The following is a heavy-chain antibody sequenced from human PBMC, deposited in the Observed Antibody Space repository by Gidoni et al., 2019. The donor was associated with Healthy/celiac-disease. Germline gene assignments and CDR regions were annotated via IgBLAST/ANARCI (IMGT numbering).Heavy chain of an antibody. CDR1: GFTFSGSA. CDR2: IRSKANSYAT. Sequence: EVQLVESGGGLVQPGGSLILSCAASGFTFSGSAMHWVRQASGNGREWVGRIRSKANSYATAYAASVKGRCTISRDDSKNTAYLQMNSLKTEDTAVYYCTPRPDYGEKDYYFDYWGQGTLVTVSS. D-gene: IGHD4-17*01. J-gene: IGHJ4*02. V-gene: IGHV3-73*02. CDR3: TPRPDYGEKDYYFDY.